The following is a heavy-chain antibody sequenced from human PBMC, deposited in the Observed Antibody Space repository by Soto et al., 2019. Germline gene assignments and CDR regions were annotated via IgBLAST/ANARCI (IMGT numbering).Heavy chain of an antibody. CDR1: GFTFSNYA. J-gene: IGHJ5*02. D-gene: IGHD6-13*01. CDR2: ISGSGDTT. V-gene: IGHV3-23*01. CDR3: ARHPSWSPGRFDP. Sequence: GGSLRLSCAASGFTFSNYAMSWVRQAPGEGLEWVSVISGSGDTTYYADSVKGRFTISRDNSKNTLYLQMNSLRAGDTAVYYCARHPSWSPGRFDPWGQGTLVTVSS.